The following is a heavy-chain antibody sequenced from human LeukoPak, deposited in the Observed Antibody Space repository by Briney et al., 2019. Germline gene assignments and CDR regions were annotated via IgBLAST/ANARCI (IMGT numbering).Heavy chain of an antibody. V-gene: IGHV4-39*01. D-gene: IGHD5-24*01. Sequence: SETLSLTCTVSGGSISSSSYYWGWIRQPPGKGLEWIGSIYYSGSTYYNPSLKSRVTISVDTSKNQFSLKLSSVTAADTAVYYCAGEMATVSFDYWGQGTLVTVSS. CDR2: IYYSGST. CDR1: GGSISSSSYY. CDR3: AGEMATVSFDY. J-gene: IGHJ4*02.